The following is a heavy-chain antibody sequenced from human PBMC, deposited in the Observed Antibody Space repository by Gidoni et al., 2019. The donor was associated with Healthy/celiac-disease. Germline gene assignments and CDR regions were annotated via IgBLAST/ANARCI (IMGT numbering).Heavy chain of an antibody. J-gene: IGHJ6*02. CDR1: GYSFTSYW. V-gene: IGHV5-51*01. Sequence: EVQLVQSGAEVKKPGESLKISCKGSGYSFTSYWHGWVRQMTGKGLEWVGIIYPGDSDTRYSPSFQGQVTISADKSISTAYLQWSSLKASDTAMYYCARSGDIVVVPAAVYYGMDVWGQGTTVTVSS. D-gene: IGHD2-2*01. CDR2: IYPGDSDT. CDR3: ARSGDIVVVPAAVYYGMDV.